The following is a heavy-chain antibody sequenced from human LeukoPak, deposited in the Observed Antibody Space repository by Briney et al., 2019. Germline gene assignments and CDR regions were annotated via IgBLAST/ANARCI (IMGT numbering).Heavy chain of an antibody. J-gene: IGHJ4*02. Sequence: ASVKVPCKASGYTFTSYGISWVRQAPGQGLEWMGWISAYNGNTNYAQKLQGRVTMTTDTSTSTAYMELRSLRSDDTAVYYCARADSSGYYYHFDYWGQGTLVTVSS. CDR1: GYTFTSYG. CDR2: ISAYNGNT. D-gene: IGHD3-22*01. V-gene: IGHV1-18*01. CDR3: ARADSSGYYYHFDY.